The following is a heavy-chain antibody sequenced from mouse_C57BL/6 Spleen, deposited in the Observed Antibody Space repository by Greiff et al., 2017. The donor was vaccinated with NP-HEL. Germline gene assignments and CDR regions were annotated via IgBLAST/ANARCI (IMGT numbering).Heavy chain of an antibody. J-gene: IGHJ2*01. Sequence: VQLHQSGPELVKPGASVKISCKASGYTFTDYYMNWVKQSHGKSLEWIGDINPNNGGTSYNQKFKGKATLTVDKSSSTAYMELRSLTSEDSAVYYCARYDGFDYWGQGTTLTVSS. CDR1: GYTFTDYY. CDR3: ARYDGFDY. CDR2: INPNNGGT. D-gene: IGHD2-12*01. V-gene: IGHV1-26*01.